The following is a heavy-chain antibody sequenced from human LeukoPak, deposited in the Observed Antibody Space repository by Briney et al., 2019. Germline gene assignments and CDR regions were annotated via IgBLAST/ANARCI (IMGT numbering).Heavy chain of an antibody. J-gene: IGHJ5*02. D-gene: IGHD5-12*01. CDR2: INPNSGGT. V-gene: IGHV1-2*02. CDR1: GYTFTGYY. Sequence: ASVKVSCKASGYTFTGYYMYWVRQAPGQGLEWMGWINPNSGGTNYAQKFQGRVTMTRDTSISTAYMELSRLRSDDTAVYYCASLYSGYDFGWFDPWGQGTLVTVSS. CDR3: ASLYSGYDFGWFDP.